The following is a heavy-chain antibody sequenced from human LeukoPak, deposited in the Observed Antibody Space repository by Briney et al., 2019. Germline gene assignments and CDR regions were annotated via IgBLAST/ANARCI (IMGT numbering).Heavy chain of an antibody. CDR3: AKGGGGRHNWFDP. D-gene: IGHD3-16*01. V-gene: IGHV3-30-3*01. CDR1: GLTFSSYA. CDR2: ISFDGINQ. Sequence: PGGSLRLSCAASGLTFSSYAMHWVRQAPGQGLEWVAVISFDGINQYYADSVKGRFTISRDNSKNTLYLQMNSLRAEDTAVYYCAKGGGGRHNWFDPWGQGTLVTVSS. J-gene: IGHJ5*02.